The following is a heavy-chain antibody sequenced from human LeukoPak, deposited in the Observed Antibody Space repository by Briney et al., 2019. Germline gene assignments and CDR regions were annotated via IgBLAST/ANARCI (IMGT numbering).Heavy chain of an antibody. CDR1: GFTFSSYE. J-gene: IGHJ4*02. Sequence: GGSLRLSCTASGFTFSSYEMNWVRQAPGKGLEWVSYISSSGLTIDYADSVKGRFTISRDNAKNSLYLQMNSLRAEDTAVYYCARDPSPDYWGQGTLVTVSS. CDR2: ISSSGLTI. CDR3: ARDPSPDY. V-gene: IGHV3-48*03.